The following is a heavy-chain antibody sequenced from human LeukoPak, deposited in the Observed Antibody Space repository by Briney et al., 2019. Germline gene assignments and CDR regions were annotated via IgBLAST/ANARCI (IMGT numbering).Heavy chain of an antibody. J-gene: IGHJ4*02. CDR2: ISYDGSNK. Sequence: PGGSLRLSCAASGFTFSSYAMHWVRQAPGKGLEWVAVISYDGSNKYYADSVKGRFTISRDNSKNTLYLQMNSLRAEDTAVYYCARDIYGGNAFDYWGQGTLVTVSS. CDR3: ARDIYGGNAFDY. V-gene: IGHV3-30-3*01. D-gene: IGHD4-23*01. CDR1: GFTFSSYA.